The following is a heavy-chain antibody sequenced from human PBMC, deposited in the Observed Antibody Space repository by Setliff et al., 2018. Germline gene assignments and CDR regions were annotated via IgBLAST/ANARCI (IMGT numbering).Heavy chain of an antibody. Sequence: SCTVSGGSLSSYNYWSWIRQPAGKGLEWIGQIYTSWSTNYNPSLKSRVTISVDTSKNQFSLKLSSVTAADTAVYYCARLSGFLYIDVWGKGTTVTVSS. J-gene: IGHJ6*03. V-gene: IGHV4-61*09. CDR3: ARLSGFLYIDV. CDR1: GGSLSSYNY. D-gene: IGHD3-3*01. CDR2: IYTSWST.